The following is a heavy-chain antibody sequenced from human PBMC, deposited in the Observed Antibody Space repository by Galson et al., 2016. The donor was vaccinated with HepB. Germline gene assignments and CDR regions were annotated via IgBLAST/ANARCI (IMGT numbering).Heavy chain of an antibody. V-gene: IGHV3-74*03. D-gene: IGHD3-22*01. CDR2: ISGSGVTI. CDR1: ELTVTNYW. J-gene: IGHJ5*02. CDR3: ARSNYDSSGYYRFHP. Sequence: SLRLSCAASELTVTNYWMHWVRQTPEKGLLWVSRISGSGVTITYADSVKGRFTISRDSAKNTLYLEMNSLRVEDTAVYYCARSNYDSSGYYRFHPWGQGTLVTVST.